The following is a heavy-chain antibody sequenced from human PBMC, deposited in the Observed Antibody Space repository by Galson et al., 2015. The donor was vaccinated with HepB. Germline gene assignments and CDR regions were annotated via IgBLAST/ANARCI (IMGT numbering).Heavy chain of an antibody. J-gene: IGHJ3*02. CDR3: ARGELRLDAFDI. Sequence: SETLSLTCTVSGASISPDYWPWIRQSPGTGLDWIGYISYMGGTNYNPSLRSRLTISLDTSRGQFSLRLKSLTAADTAVYYCARGELRLDAFDIWGRGTRVIVSS. D-gene: IGHD1-1*01. CDR1: GASISPDY. CDR2: ISYMGGT. V-gene: IGHV4-59*01.